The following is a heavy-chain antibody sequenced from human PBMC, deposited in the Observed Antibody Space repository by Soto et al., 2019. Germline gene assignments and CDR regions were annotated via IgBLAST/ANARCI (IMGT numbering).Heavy chain of an antibody. CDR1: GGTFSSYA. Sequence: QVQLVQSGAEVKKPGSSGKVSCKASGGTFSSYAMSWVRQAPGQGLEWMGGIIPIFGTENYAQKIQGRVTITADESQSTAYMELSSVRSEDTAVYYCARYVSLTGPAYYYYGMDVCGQGTTVTVSS. CDR2: IIPIFGTE. D-gene: IGHD3-10*02. J-gene: IGHJ6*02. CDR3: ARYVSLTGPAYYYYGMDV. V-gene: IGHV1-69*01.